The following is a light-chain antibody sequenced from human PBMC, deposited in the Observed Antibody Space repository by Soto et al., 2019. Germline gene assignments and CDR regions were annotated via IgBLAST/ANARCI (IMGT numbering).Light chain of an antibody. J-gene: IGKJ2*01. Sequence: DIQMTHSPSTLSASVGDRVTITCRASQSFGRWLAWYQQKPGKAPELLIYKTSTLERGVPSRFSGSGSGTEFTLTISSLQPDDFATYYCQEYKTGPGYNFGQGTRLEIK. CDR1: QSFGRW. V-gene: IGKV1-5*03. CDR3: QEYKTGPGYN. CDR2: KTS.